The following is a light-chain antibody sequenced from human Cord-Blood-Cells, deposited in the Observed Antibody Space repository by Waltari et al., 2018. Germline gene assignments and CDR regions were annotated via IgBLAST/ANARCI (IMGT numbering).Light chain of an antibody. CDR1: QSISSY. CDR2: AAS. J-gene: IGKJ2*01. CDR3: QQSYSTPYT. V-gene: IGKV1-39*01. Sequence: DIQMTQSPSSLSASVGDRVTITCLARQSISSYLNWYQQKPGKAPKLLIYAASSLQSGVPSRFSGSGSVTDFTLTISSLQPEDFATYYCQQSYSTPYTFGQGTKLEIK.